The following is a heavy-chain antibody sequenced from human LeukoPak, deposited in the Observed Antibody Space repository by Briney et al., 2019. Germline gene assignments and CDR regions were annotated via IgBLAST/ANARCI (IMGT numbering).Heavy chain of an antibody. V-gene: IGHV1-18*01. Sequence: ASVKVSCKASGYTFTSYGISWVRQAPGQGLEWMGWISAYNGNTNYAQKLQGRVTMTTDTSTSTAYMELRSLRSDDTAVYYCARDLTEQCSSSSDSDAFDIWGQGTMVTVSS. CDR3: ARDLTEQCSSSSDSDAFDI. J-gene: IGHJ3*02. D-gene: IGHD6-6*01. CDR2: ISAYNGNT. CDR1: GYTFTSYG.